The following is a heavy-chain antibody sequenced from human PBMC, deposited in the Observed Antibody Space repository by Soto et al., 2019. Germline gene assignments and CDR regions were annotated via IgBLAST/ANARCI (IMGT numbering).Heavy chain of an antibody. J-gene: IGHJ4*02. CDR2: INPNSGGT. D-gene: IGHD3-22*01. CDR1: GYTFTDYY. Sequence: QVQLVQSGAAVKKPEASVKVSCKASGYTFTDYYVHWVRQAPGQGLEWMGWINPNSGGTKSAQKFQGRFTMTRDTSISTAYMELSRLRSDDTAVYYCARRKGDYYDSSGYHYYFDYWGQGTLVTVSS. V-gene: IGHV1-2*02. CDR3: ARRKGDYYDSSGYHYYFDY.